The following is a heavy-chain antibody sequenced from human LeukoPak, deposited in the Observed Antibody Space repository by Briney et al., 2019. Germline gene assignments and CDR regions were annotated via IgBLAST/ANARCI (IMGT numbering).Heavy chain of an antibody. CDR2: INYIRTT. D-gene: IGHD6-13*01. CDR1: GGSISSYY. CDR3: ARSYSSSDHYYYYGMDV. J-gene: IGHJ6*02. Sequence: SETLSLTCTVSGGSISSYYWNWIRQPPGKGPEWIGYINYIRTTDYNPSLKSRVTISLDTSKNRFSLKLSSVTAADTAMYYCARSYSSSDHYYYYGMDVWGQGTTVTVSS. V-gene: IGHV4-59*08.